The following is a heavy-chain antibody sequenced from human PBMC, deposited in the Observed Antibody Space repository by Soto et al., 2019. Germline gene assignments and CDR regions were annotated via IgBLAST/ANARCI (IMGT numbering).Heavy chain of an antibody. CDR2: MNPNSGNT. D-gene: IGHD6-13*01. CDR3: ARVSSSWEIDAFDI. J-gene: IGHJ3*02. Sequence: ASVKVSCKASGYTFTSYDINWVRQATGQGLEWMGWMNPNSGNTGYAQKFQGRVTMTRNASISTAYMELSSLRSEDTAVYYCARVSSSWEIDAFDIWGQGTMVTVSS. V-gene: IGHV1-8*01. CDR1: GYTFTSYD.